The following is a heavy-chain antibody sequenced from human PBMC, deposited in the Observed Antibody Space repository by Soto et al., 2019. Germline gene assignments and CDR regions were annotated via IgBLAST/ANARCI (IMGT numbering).Heavy chain of an antibody. CDR2: LNPNGGST. D-gene: IGHD6-13*01. Sequence: QVQLVQSGAEVKKPGASVKVSCKASGYTFTNSYIHWVRQAPGQGLEWMALLNPNGGSTNYAQNVQGRVTVTRDTSTSTGYMELTSLTSEDTAVYYCARNLAAGDYWGQGTLVTVSS. CDR3: ARNLAAGDY. CDR1: GYTFTNSY. J-gene: IGHJ4*02. V-gene: IGHV1-46*01.